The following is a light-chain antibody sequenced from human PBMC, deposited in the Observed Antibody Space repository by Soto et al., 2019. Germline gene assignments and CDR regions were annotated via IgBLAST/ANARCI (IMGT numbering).Light chain of an antibody. CDR3: QQYDRSPLTT. V-gene: IGKV3-20*01. J-gene: IGKJ4*01. CDR1: QSVRSSS. CDR2: GAS. Sequence: EIVLTQSPGTLYMSPGARTTLSCRASQSVRSSSLAWYQQQPCQAPRLLIYGASSRATVTPDRFSGSWSGTHFPLTISRLATEDSAVYYCQQYDRSPLTTFGGGTKLEIK.